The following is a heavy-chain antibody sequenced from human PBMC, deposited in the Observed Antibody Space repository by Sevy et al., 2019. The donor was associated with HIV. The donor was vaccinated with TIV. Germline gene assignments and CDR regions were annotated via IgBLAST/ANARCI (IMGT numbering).Heavy chain of an antibody. CDR2: IYYSGST. J-gene: IGHJ4*02. V-gene: IGHV4-39*01. CDR1: GGSISSSSYY. Sequence: SETLSLTCTVSGGSISSSSYYWGWIRQPPGKGLEWIGSIYYSGSTYYNPSLKSRVTISVDTSKNQFSLKLSSVTAADTAVYYCARHQPHIVVVTARRNPYFDYWGQGTWSPSPQ. CDR3: ARHQPHIVVVTARRNPYFDY. D-gene: IGHD2-21*02.